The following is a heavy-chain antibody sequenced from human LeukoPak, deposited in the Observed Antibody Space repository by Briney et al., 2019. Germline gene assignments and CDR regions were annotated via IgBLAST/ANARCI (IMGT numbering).Heavy chain of an antibody. J-gene: IGHJ1*01. CDR1: GFTFSTYW. V-gene: IGHV3-74*01. CDR2: ISSDGSSS. CDR3: AKDGGGYYDSRGYPL. Sequence: PGGSLRLSCAASGFTFSTYWMHWVRQAPGKGLVWVSRISSDGSSSDSADSVKGRFTISRDNAKNTLYLQMNSLRAEDAAVYYCAKDGGGYYDSRGYPLWGQGTLVTVSS. D-gene: IGHD3-22*01.